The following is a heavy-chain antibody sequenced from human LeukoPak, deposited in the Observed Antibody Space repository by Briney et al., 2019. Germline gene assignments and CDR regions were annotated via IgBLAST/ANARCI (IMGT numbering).Heavy chain of an antibody. CDR3: AKDRSYNSYFDY. CDR2: RNGGHT. V-gene: IGHV3-43D*04. Sequence: QPGGSLRLSCEASAFIFNDYAMHWVRQVPGKGLEWISLRNGGHTYYADSVKGRFTISRDNIKNSLYLQMNSLRPEDTALYYCAKDRSYNSYFDYWGQGTLVTV. J-gene: IGHJ4*02. CDR1: AFIFNDYA. D-gene: IGHD5-24*01.